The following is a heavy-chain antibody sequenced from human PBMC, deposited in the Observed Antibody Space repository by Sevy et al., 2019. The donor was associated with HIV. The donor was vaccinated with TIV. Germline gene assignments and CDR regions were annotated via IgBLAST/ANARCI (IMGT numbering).Heavy chain of an antibody. V-gene: IGHV5-51*01. CDR2: IYPGDSDT. D-gene: IGHD5-12*01. J-gene: IGHJ6*02. Sequence: RGESLKISCKGSGYSFTSYWIGWVRQMPGKGLEWMGIIYPGDSDTRYSPSFQGQVTISADKSISTAYLQWSSLKASDTAMYYCARLLYSGYEEDGMDVWGQGTTVTVSS. CDR1: GYSFTSYW. CDR3: ARLLYSGYEEDGMDV.